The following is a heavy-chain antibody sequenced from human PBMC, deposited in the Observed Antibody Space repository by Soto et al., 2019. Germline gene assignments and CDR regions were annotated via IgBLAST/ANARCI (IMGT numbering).Heavy chain of an antibody. D-gene: IGHD3-16*01. J-gene: IGHJ4*02. CDR3: ARQAKIGDRSQFYFDS. Sequence: GGSLRLCCAASGFTFSFYAMHWVRQAPGKGLEWVAVISYNGRNKHYVDSVKGRFTISRDNSQDTLYLQMDSLRPDDTAVYYCARQAKIGDRSQFYFDSWGQGNLVTVS. CDR1: GFTFSFYA. V-gene: IGHV3-30*04. CDR2: ISYNGRNK.